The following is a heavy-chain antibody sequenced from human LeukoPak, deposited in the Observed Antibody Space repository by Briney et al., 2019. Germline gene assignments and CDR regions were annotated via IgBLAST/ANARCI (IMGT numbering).Heavy chain of an antibody. Sequence: ASVKVSCKASGYTFTTYYMHWVRQAPGQGLEWMGMIYPRDGSTSYAQNFQGRVTVTRDTSTTTVHMELRGLRSEDTAVYYCARDQEGFDYWGQGTVVTVSS. CDR3: ARDQEGFDY. J-gene: IGHJ4*02. CDR1: GYTFTTYY. CDR2: IYPRDGST. V-gene: IGHV1-46*01.